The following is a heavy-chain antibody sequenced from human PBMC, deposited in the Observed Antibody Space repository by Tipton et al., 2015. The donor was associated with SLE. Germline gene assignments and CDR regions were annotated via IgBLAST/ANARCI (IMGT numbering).Heavy chain of an antibody. V-gene: IGHV3-48*03. CDR3: ARGGYYFGLGRGGT. D-gene: IGHD3-10*01. J-gene: IGHJ5*02. CDR1: GFTFSSYE. CDR2: ISSSGTTI. Sequence: GSLRLSCAASGFTFSSYEMNWVRQAPGEGLEWVSYISSSGTTIDYADSVKGRFTISRDNARNSLYLQMNSLRAEDTALYYCARGGYYFGLGRGGTWGQGTLVTVSS.